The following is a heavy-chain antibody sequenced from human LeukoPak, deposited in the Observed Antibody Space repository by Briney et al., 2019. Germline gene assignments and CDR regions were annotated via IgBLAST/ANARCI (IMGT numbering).Heavy chain of an antibody. J-gene: IGHJ4*02. D-gene: IGHD7-27*01. CDR3: ATIGDRRTGELYRIDY. V-gene: IGHV3-48*03. CDR1: GFTLSNYE. Sequence: GGSLRLSCTASGFTLSNYEMNWIRQAPGKGPEWVSYISSSGTTIYYADSVKGRFTISRDNSKNTLYLQMNSLRAEDAAIYYCATIGDRRTGELYRIDYWGQGTLVTVSS. CDR2: ISSSGTTI.